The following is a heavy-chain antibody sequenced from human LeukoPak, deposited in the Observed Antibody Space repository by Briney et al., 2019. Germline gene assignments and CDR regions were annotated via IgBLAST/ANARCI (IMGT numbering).Heavy chain of an antibody. CDR3: AALVAATLGDDY. CDR2: INAANGNT. D-gene: IGHD2-15*01. Sequence: ASVKVSCKASGYTFTSYALHWVHQAPGQRLEWMGWINAANGNTKYSQKFQGRVTITRDTSASTAYMELSSLRSEDTAVYYCAALVAATLGDDYWGQGTLVTVSS. V-gene: IGHV1-3*01. CDR1: GYTFTSYA. J-gene: IGHJ4*02.